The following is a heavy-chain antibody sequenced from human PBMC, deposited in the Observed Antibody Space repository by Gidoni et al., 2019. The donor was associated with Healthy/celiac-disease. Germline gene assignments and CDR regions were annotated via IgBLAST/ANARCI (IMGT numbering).Heavy chain of an antibody. J-gene: IGHJ4*02. CDR2: ISSSSSYI. CDR1: GFTFRSYS. Sequence: EVQLVESGGGLVKPGGSLRRSCAASGFTFRSYSMNWVRQAPGKGLEGVSSISSSSSYIYYADSVKGRFTISRDNAKNSLYLQMNSLRAEDTAVYYCARDQSDVVTMVRGETYYFDYWGQGTLVTVSS. CDR3: ARDQSDVVTMVRGETYYFDY. D-gene: IGHD3-10*01. V-gene: IGHV3-21*01.